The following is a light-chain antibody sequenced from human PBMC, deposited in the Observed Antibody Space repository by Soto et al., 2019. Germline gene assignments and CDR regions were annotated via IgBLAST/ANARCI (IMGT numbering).Light chain of an antibody. V-gene: IGLV1-40*01. CDR1: SSNFGAGYD. Sequence: QLVLTQPPSVSGAPGQRVTISCTGSSSNFGAGYDVHWYQQLPGTAPKLLIYGNNNRPSGVPDRFSGSKSATSASLAITGLQAEDEADYYCQSYDSSLSASVFGGGTQLTVL. CDR3: QSYDSSLSASV. CDR2: GNN. J-gene: IGLJ7*01.